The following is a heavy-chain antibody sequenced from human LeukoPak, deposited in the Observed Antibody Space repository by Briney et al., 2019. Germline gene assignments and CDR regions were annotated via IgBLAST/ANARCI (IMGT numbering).Heavy chain of an antibody. CDR3: ARGSDFVWGSYRPYFDY. CDR2: ISYDGGNK. Sequence: GRSLRLSCAASGFTFSNYGMHWVRQAPGKGLEWVAVISYDGGNKNYADSVKGRFTISRDNSQDTLSLQMNSLRAEDTAVYYCARGSDFVWGSYRPYFDYWGQGTLVTVSS. J-gene: IGHJ4*02. D-gene: IGHD3-16*02. V-gene: IGHV3-30*03. CDR1: GFTFSNYG.